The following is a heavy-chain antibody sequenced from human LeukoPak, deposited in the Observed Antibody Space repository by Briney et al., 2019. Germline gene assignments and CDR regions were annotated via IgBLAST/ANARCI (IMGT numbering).Heavy chain of an antibody. CDR3: AKDGYYDSSGYYGY. J-gene: IGHJ4*02. CDR1: GFTFSSYA. D-gene: IGHD3-22*01. CDR2: ISGDGGST. Sequence: GGSLRLSCAASGFTFSSYAMSWARQAPGKGLEWVSLISGDGGSTYYADSVKSRFTISRDNSKNSLYLQMNSLRTEDTALYYCAKDGYYDSSGYYGYWGQGTLVTVSS. V-gene: IGHV3-43*02.